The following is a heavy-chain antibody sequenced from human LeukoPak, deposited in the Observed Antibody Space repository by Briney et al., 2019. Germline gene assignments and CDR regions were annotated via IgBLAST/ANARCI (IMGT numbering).Heavy chain of an antibody. V-gene: IGHV3-74*01. D-gene: IGHD2-15*01. J-gene: IGHJ4*02. Sequence: GGSLRLSCAASGFSHRKFLLHWLRPAAGKEVVWVSRNNSDGSSTPYADCVKGRFTTSRDNAKNTLYLQANGLRAEDTAVYYCARGAAMCSGGHCYPDWGRGTLVTVSS. CDR3: ARGAAMCSGGHCYPD. CDR1: GFSHRKFL. CDR2: NNSDGSST.